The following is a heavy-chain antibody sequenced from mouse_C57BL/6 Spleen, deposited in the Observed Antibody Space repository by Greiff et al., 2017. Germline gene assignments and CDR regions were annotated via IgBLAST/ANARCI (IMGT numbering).Heavy chain of an antibody. CDR1: GYTFTSYW. V-gene: IGHV1-55*01. J-gene: IGHJ3*01. D-gene: IGHD1-1*01. CDR2: IYPGSGST. Sequence: QVQLQQSGAELVKPGASVKMSCKASGYTFTSYWITWVKQRPGQGLEWIGDIYPGSGSTNYNEKFKSKATLTVDTSSSQAYMQLSSLTSDDSAVYYCARGGLLRVFAYWGQGTLVTVSA. CDR3: ARGGLLRVFAY.